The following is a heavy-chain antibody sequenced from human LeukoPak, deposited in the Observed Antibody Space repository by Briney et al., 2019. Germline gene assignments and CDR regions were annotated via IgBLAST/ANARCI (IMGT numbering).Heavy chain of an antibody. D-gene: IGHD3-16*01. V-gene: IGHV3-64*01. CDR3: ARGIQNYGLTGFDS. CDR2: ISTNGGST. CDR1: GFTFSSYA. Sequence: GGSLRLSCAASGFTFSSYAMHWVRQAPGKGLEYVSAISTNGGSTYYANSVKGGFTISRDNSKNTLYLQVGSLRAEDMAVYYCARGIQNYGLTGFDSWGQGTLVTVSS. J-gene: IGHJ4*02.